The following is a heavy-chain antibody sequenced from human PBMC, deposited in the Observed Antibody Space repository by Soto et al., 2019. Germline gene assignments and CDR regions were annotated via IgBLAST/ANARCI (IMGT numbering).Heavy chain of an antibody. CDR2: IYYSGST. Sequence: QVQLQESGPGLVKPSETLSLTCTVSGGSISSSYWSWIRQPPGKGLEWIGYIYYSGSTNYNPSLKSRVTISVDTSKNQVSLRLSSVTAADTAGYYRARGATNWPFDYWGQGTLVTVSS. D-gene: IGHD1-26*01. CDR1: GGSISSSY. V-gene: IGHV4-59*08. J-gene: IGHJ4*02. CDR3: ARGATNWPFDY.